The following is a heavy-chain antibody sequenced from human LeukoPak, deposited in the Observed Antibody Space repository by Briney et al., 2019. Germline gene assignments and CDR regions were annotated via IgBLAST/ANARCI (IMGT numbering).Heavy chain of an antibody. D-gene: IGHD3-10*01. CDR1: GGTFSSYA. CDR3: ARVGRFGY. V-gene: IGHV1-69*04. Sequence: SVKVSCEASGGTFSSYAISWVRQAPGQGLEWMGRIIPILGIANYAQKFQGRVTITADKSTSTAYMELSSLRSEDTAVYYCARVGRFGYWGQGTLVTVSS. CDR2: IIPILGIA. J-gene: IGHJ4*02.